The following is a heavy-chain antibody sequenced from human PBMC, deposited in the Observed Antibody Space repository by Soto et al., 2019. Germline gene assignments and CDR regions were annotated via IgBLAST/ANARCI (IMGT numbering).Heavy chain of an antibody. CDR1: GFTFGDYA. Sequence: LSLSCPASGFTFGDYAMSWFRQAPGKGLEWVGFIRSKAYGGTTEYAASVKGRFTISRDDSKSIAYLQMNSLKTEDTAVYYCTRIRITMIVVARGAFDIWGQGTMVTVSS. CDR2: IRSKAYGGTT. D-gene: IGHD3-22*01. CDR3: TRIRITMIVVARGAFDI. V-gene: IGHV3-49*03. J-gene: IGHJ3*02.